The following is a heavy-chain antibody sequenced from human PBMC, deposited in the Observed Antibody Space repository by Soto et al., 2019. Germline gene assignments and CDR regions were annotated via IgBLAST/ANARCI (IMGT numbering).Heavy chain of an antibody. Sequence: QVQLVESGGGVVQPGRSQRLSCVASGFTFSTYGMHWVRQVPGKGLEWVAVISYDGSKKDYVDSVKGRFTISRDNSKNTLYLQMNSLRAEDTAVYYCAKDLGRRRVIAVAGYFDYWGQGTLVTVSS. CDR3: AKDLGRRRVIAVAGYFDY. J-gene: IGHJ4*02. CDR2: ISYDGSKK. D-gene: IGHD6-19*01. CDR1: GFTFSTYG. V-gene: IGHV3-30*18.